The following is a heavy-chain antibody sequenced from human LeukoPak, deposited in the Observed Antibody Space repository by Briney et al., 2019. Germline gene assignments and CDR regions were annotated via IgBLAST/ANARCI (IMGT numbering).Heavy chain of an antibody. J-gene: IGHJ4*02. D-gene: IGHD4-17*01. CDR3: VKDPKGTVTTDY. Sequence: PGGSLRLSCSASGFTLSSYAMHWVRQAPGKGLEYVSAISSNGGNTYYADSVKGRFTISRDNSKNMLYLQMSSLRAEDTAVYYCVKDPKGTVTTDYWGQGTLVTVSS. CDR1: GFTLSSYA. V-gene: IGHV3-64D*09. CDR2: ISSNGGNT.